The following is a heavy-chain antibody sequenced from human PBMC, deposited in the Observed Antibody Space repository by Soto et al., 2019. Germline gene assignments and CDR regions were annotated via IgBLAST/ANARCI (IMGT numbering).Heavy chain of an antibody. J-gene: IGHJ4*02. CDR3: AKESHLPYIDY. Sequence: GGSLRLSCAASGFTFSSYAMGWVRQAPGEGLEWVSGISACCGNTYYADSVKGRFTISRDNSKNTLYLQMNSLRAEDTAAYYCAKESHLPYIDYWGQGTLVTVSS. CDR1: GFTFSSYA. V-gene: IGHV3-23*01. CDR2: ISACCGNT.